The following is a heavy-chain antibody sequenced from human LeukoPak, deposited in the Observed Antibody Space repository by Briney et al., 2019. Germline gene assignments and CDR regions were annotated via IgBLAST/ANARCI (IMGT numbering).Heavy chain of an antibody. V-gene: IGHV4-34*01. D-gene: IGHD5-12*01. CDR3: ARGGRRKVATMVFDY. J-gene: IGHJ4*02. CDR1: GFTLSNFW. CDR2: INHSGST. Sequence: GSLRLSCAASGFTLSNFWMSWVRQPPGKGLEWMGEINHSGSTNYNPSLQSRVTISVDTSKNQFFLKLSAVAAADTAGYYCARGGRRKVATMVFDYWGQGTLVTVSS.